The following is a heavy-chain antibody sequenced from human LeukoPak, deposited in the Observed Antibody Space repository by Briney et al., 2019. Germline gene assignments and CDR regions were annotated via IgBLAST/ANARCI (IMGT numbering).Heavy chain of an antibody. J-gene: IGHJ4*02. CDR2: ISYDGSTK. CDR1: GFTFSSYA. CDR3: AKDLRFSVLRFLEWLLYPPGGY. D-gene: IGHD3-3*01. V-gene: IGHV3-30-3*01. Sequence: GGSLRLSCAASGFTFSSYAMHWVRQAPGKGLEWVAVISYDGSTKYYADSVKGRFTISRGDSKNMLFLQMNSLRAEDTAVYYCAKDLRFSVLRFLEWLLYPPGGYWGRGTLVTVSS.